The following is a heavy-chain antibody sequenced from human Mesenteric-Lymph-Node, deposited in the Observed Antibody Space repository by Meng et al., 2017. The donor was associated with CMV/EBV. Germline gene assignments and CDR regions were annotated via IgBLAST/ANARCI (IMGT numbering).Heavy chain of an antibody. CDR2: VHHSGTT. CDR1: GASISNSTYY. Sequence: QRQDLAPGLVKPSETRSLSCMFFGASISNSTYYWTWIRQPPGKGLEWIGSVHHSGTTYYNPSLKGRLTISVDTSANLFSLRLTTVTAADTATYYCARRGNYDSDYSEYWGQGTLVTVSS. D-gene: IGHD3-22*01. J-gene: IGHJ4*02. CDR3: ARRGNYDSDYSEY. V-gene: IGHV4-39*01.